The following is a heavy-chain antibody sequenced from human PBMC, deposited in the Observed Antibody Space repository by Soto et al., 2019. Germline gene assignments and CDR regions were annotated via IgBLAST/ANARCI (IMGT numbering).Heavy chain of an antibody. CDR2: IRSKANGRER. V-gene: IGHV3-49*03. CDR1: GFTLGDYG. CDR3: ARATDAYNCFLDY. J-gene: IGHJ4*01. Sequence: HPGGSLRLSCRPSGFTLGDYGMSWFRQAPGKGLEWVGFIRSKANGRERQYAASVQGRFTISRDESKNIAYLESNSRKTEDTAVYLCARATDAYNCFLDYWGQGTLVTVAS. D-gene: IGHD1-1*01.